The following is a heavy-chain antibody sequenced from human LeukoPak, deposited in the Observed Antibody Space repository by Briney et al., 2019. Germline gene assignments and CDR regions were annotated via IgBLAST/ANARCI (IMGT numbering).Heavy chain of an antibody. V-gene: IGHV4-38-2*02. Sequence: SETLSFTCTVSGYSISSDSYWGWIRQPPGKGLEWIGTIFHSGGTYYNPSLRSRVTISVDTSKNQFSLKVRSVTAADTAVYYCAREGNGYDLVDFDYWGQGALVTVSS. D-gene: IGHD5-12*01. CDR2: IFHSGGT. J-gene: IGHJ4*02. CDR1: GYSISSDSY. CDR3: AREGNGYDLVDFDY.